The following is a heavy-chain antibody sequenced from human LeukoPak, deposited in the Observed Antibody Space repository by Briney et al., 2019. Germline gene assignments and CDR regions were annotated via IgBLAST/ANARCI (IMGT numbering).Heavy chain of an antibody. D-gene: IGHD4-23*01. CDR2: VRSKAYGGTT. J-gene: IGHJ4*02. V-gene: IGHV3-49*04. CDR1: GFTLGDYE. Sequence: GGTLRLSCTASGFTLGDYEMSWVRQAPGKGLEWVGFVRSKAYGGTTVYAASVKGRFTISRDDSKSIAYLQMNSLKTEDTAVYYCTRDYGGNFDYWGQGTLVTVSS. CDR3: TRDYGGNFDY.